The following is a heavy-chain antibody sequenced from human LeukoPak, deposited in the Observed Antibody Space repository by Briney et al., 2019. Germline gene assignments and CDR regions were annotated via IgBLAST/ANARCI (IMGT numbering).Heavy chain of an antibody. Sequence: ASVKVSCKASGGTFSSYVISWVRQAPGQGLEWMGGIIPIFGTANYAQKFQGRVTITADESTSTAYMELSSLRSEDTAVYYCARASARGYCSGGSCYSDWFDPWGQGTLVTVSS. CDR3: ARASARGYCSGGSCYSDWFDP. V-gene: IGHV1-69*13. CDR2: IIPIFGTA. D-gene: IGHD2-15*01. J-gene: IGHJ5*02. CDR1: GGTFSSYV.